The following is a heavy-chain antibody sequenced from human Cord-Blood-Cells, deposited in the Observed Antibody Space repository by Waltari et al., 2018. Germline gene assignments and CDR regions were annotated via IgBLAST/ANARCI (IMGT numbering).Heavy chain of an antibody. CDR2: IYSGGST. V-gene: IGHV3-53*01. CDR3: ARERVPNWFDP. CDR1: GFTVRSNY. J-gene: IGHJ5*02. Sequence: EVQLVESGGGLIQPGGSLRLSCASSGFTVRSNYMSWVRQAPGKGLEWVSVIYSGGSTYYADYVKGRFTIARDNSKNTRYLQMNSLRAEDTAVYYCARERVPNWFDPWGQGTLVTVSS.